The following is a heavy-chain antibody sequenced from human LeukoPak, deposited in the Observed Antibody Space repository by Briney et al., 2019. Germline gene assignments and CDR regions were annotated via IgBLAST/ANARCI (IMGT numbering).Heavy chain of an antibody. J-gene: IGHJ4*02. CDR1: GFSVSDYS. V-gene: IGHV3-11*05. D-gene: IGHD3-16*01. Sequence: GGSLRLSCAVSGFSVSDYSISWIRQSPGKGPECISYVMSGRGSTNYADSVKGRFTISRDNAKNSVALQLDGLRAEDTAVYFCTRERRGSYYAFESWGQGTLVTVSS. CDR3: TRERRGSYYAFES. CDR2: VMSGRGST.